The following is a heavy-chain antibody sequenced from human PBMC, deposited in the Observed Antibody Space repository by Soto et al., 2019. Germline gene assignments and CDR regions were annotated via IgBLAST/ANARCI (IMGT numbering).Heavy chain of an antibody. J-gene: IGHJ4*02. V-gene: IGHV4-61*01. CDR1: GGSVSSGSYY. Sequence: SETLSLTCTVSGGSVSSGSYYWSWIRQPPGKGLEWIGYIYYSGSTNYNPSLKSRVTISVDTSKNQFSLKLSSVTAADTAVYYCARVLAYCGGDCLPFDYWGQGTLVTVSS. D-gene: IGHD2-21*02. CDR2: IYYSGST. CDR3: ARVLAYCGGDCLPFDY.